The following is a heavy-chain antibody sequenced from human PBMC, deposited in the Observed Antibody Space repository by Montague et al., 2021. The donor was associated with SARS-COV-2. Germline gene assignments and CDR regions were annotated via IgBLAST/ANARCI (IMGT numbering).Heavy chain of an antibody. V-gene: IGHV4-4*02. J-gene: IGHJ5*02. CDR1: GGSISSSNW. D-gene: IGHD6-6*01. CDR3: AGSSIAGGQHLFDP. CDR2: IFHSGNT. Sequence: SETLSLTCAVSGGSISSSNWWCWVRQPPGKGLWWIWEIFHSGNTXXNPPLNSRGTISIAKSKNKYSLKLRSVTAADTAIYLCAGSSIAGGQHLFDPWGQGSMVTVSS.